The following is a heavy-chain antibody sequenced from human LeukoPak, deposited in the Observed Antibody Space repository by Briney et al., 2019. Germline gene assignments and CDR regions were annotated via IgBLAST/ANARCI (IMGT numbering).Heavy chain of an antibody. V-gene: IGHV3-48*04. J-gene: IGHJ6*02. CDR1: GFTFSGYD. CDR2: TSSSSSII. Sequence: PGGSLRLSCAASGFTFSGYDMSWVRQAPGKGLEWVSYTSSSSSIIYYADSVKSRFTISRDNAKNSLYLQMNSLRAEDTAVYYCARLRYYGMDVWGQGTTVTVSS. CDR3: ARLRYYGMDV.